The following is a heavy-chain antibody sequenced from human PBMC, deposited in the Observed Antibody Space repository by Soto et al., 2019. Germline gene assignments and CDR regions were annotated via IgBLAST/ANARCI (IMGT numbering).Heavy chain of an antibody. V-gene: IGHV1-69*13. CDR3: ARGDYGTTIFGVAGDYYYGMDV. Sequence: ASVKVSCKASGGTFSSYAISWVRQAPGQGLEWMGGIIPIFGTANYAQKFQGRVTITADESTSTAYMELSSLRSEDTAVYYCARGDYGTTIFGVAGDYYYGMDVWGQGTTVTVSS. J-gene: IGHJ6*02. CDR1: GGTFSSYA. CDR2: IIPIFGTA. D-gene: IGHD3-3*01.